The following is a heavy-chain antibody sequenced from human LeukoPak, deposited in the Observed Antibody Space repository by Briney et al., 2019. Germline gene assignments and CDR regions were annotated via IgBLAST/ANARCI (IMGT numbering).Heavy chain of an antibody. Sequence: GGSLRLSCAASGFTFSSYGMHWVRQAPGKGLEWVAVIWYDGSNKYYADSVKGRFTISRDNSKNTLYLQMNSLKTEDTAVYYCTTHRGEWVVDFRGQGSLVTVSS. CDR3: TTHRGEWVVDF. CDR1: GFTFSSYG. J-gene: IGHJ4*02. CDR2: IWYDGSNK. D-gene: IGHD3-16*01. V-gene: IGHV3-33*01.